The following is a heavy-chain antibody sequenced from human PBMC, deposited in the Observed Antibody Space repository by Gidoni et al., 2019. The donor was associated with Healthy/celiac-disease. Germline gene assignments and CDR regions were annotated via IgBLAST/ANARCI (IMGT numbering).Heavy chain of an antibody. CDR1: GYTFTSYY. CDR3: AANYCSSTSCHAKNFDY. J-gene: IGHJ4*02. D-gene: IGHD2-2*01. V-gene: IGHV1-46*01. CDR2: INPSGGST. Sequence: QVQLVQSGAEVKKPGASVKVSCKASGYTFTSYYMHWVRQAPGQGLEWMGIINPSGGSTSYAQKFQGRVTMTRDTSTSTVYMELSSLRSEDTAVYYCAANYCSSTSCHAKNFDYWGQGTLVTVSS.